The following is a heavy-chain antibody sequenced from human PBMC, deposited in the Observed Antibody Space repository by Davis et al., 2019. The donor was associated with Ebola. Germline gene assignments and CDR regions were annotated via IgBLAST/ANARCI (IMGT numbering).Heavy chain of an antibody. CDR2: ISSSSSYI. V-gene: IGHV3-21*01. CDR1: GFTFSSYS. Sequence: GGSLRLSCAASGFTFSSYSMNWVRQAPGKGREWVSYISSSSSYIYYADSVKGRFTISRDNAKNSLYLQMNSLRAEDTAVYYCARVRVEMATTPFDYWGQGTLVTVSS. CDR3: ARVRVEMATTPFDY. D-gene: IGHD5-24*01. J-gene: IGHJ4*02.